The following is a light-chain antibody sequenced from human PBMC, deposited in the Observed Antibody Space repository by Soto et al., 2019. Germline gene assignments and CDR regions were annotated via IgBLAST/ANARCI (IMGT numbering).Light chain of an antibody. CDR2: AAS. Sequence: EIVLTQSPVPLSLSPGEGATLSCRASQPVSKNYLAWYHQKPGQAPRLLIYAASTRATGIPDRFSGSGSGTDFTLTISRLEPEDFAVFYCQQYSVSPITFGQGTRLEIK. CDR1: QPVSKNY. V-gene: IGKV3-20*01. J-gene: IGKJ5*01. CDR3: QQYSVSPIT.